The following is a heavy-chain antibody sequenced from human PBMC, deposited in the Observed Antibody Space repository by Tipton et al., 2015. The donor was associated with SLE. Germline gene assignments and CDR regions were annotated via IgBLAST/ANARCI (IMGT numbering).Heavy chain of an antibody. V-gene: IGHV4-59*01. CDR1: GDSTSTYY. Sequence: TLSLTCTVSGDSTSTYYWSWIRQSPGEGLEWIGYVYYPGSTSYNPSLKSRVTISLDESKNQFSLNLNSVTAADTAVYYCARAPLRLGDVDWNYYTDVWGKGTTVTVSS. CDR2: VYYPGST. CDR3: ARAPLRLGDVDWNYYTDV. J-gene: IGHJ6*03. D-gene: IGHD3-16*01.